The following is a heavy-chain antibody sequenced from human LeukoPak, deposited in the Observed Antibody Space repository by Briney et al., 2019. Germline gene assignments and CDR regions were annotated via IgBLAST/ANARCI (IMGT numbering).Heavy chain of an antibody. J-gene: IGHJ4*02. CDR1: GYTFTSYY. V-gene: IGHV1-46*01. Sequence: GASVKVSCKASGYTFTSYYIHWVRQAPGQGLEWMAIINPSGGSTTYAQKFQGRVTMTRDMSTSTVYMELSSLRSEDTAVYYRARLEPSLRGSTFDYWGQGTLVTVSS. CDR2: INPSGGST. CDR3: ARLEPSLRGSTFDY. D-gene: IGHD5/OR15-5a*01.